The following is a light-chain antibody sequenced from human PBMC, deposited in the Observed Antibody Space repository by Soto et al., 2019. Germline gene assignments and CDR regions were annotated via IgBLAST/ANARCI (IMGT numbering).Light chain of an antibody. CDR1: QSISSY. J-gene: IGKJ5*01. Sequence: DIQMTQSPSSLSASVGDRVTITCRASQSISSYLNGYQQKPGKAPKLLIYAASSLKSGVPSRLSGSRSGTDFTLTISSLQPEDFASYYCQQSYSTPPVTFGQGTRLEI. V-gene: IGKV1-39*01. CDR2: AAS. CDR3: QQSYSTPPVT.